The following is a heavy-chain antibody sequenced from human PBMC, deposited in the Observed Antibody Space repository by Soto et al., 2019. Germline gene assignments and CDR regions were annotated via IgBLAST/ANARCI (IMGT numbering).Heavy chain of an antibody. J-gene: IGHJ4*02. Sequence: EVQLVESVGDLVQPGGSLRLSCLASGFTFSNYWMHWVRQPPGKGLEWVSRIKNDGSGAYYADSVKGRFTISRENAKNTRYLQMNNLRVEDTAVYYCTRGDGDYHDDNGYLGRHWGQGTLVTVSS. CDR3: TRGDGDYHDDNGYLGRH. D-gene: IGHD3-22*01. CDR2: IKNDGSGA. V-gene: IGHV3-74*01. CDR1: GFTFSNYW.